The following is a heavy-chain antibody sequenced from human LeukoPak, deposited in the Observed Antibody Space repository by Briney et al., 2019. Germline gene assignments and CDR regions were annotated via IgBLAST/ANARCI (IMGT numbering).Heavy chain of an antibody. D-gene: IGHD6-13*01. CDR3: AKGTGYSSSWYEFRDYYYYYMDV. CDR2: ISGSGGST. CDR1: GFTFSGYA. V-gene: IGHV3-23*01. J-gene: IGHJ6*03. Sequence: GGSLRLSCAASGFTFSGYAMHWVRQAPGKGLEWVSAISGSGGSTYYADSVKGRFTISRDNSKNTLYLQMNSLRAEDTAVYYCAKGTGYSSSWYEFRDYYYYYMDVWGKGTTVTISS.